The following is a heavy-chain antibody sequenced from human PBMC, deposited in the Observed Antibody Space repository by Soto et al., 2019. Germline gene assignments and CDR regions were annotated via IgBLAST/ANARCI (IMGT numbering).Heavy chain of an antibody. CDR3: ARVYDFWSGYQTPFDY. CDR1: GYTFTSYG. J-gene: IGHJ4*02. D-gene: IGHD3-3*01. Sequence: QVQLVQSGAEVKKPGASVKVSCKASGYTFTSYGIIWVRQAPGQGLEWMGWISVYNGNTKYAQKFQGRVTMTTDTSTSTAYMELRSLKSDDTTVYYCARVYDFWSGYQTPFDYWGQGTLVTVSS. V-gene: IGHV1-18*01. CDR2: ISVYNGNT.